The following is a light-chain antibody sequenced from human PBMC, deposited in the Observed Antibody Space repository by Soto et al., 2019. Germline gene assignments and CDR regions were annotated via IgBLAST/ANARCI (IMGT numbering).Light chain of an antibody. CDR3: QQRSNWPLT. Sequence: EIVLTQSPATLSLSPGDRATLSCRASQSVSTYFAWYQQKPGQPPRLLIYDASNRATGIPARFSGSGSGTDFPLPITSLEPEDFEVYYCQQRSNWPLTFGQGTKVDIK. V-gene: IGKV3-11*01. J-gene: IGKJ1*01. CDR1: QSVSTY. CDR2: DAS.